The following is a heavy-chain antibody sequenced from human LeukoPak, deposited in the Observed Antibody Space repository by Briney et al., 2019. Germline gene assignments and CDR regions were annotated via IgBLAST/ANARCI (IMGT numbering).Heavy chain of an antibody. Sequence: PGGSLRLSCAASGFTFSDYYMSWIRQAPGKGLEWVSYISSSGTGIYDADSVKGRFSISRDNAKNSLYLQMNSLRPGDTAVYYCARDSDTAGYYYYMDVWGKGTTVIVSS. V-gene: IGHV3-11*04. CDR2: ISSSGTGI. J-gene: IGHJ6*03. CDR1: GFTFSDYY. D-gene: IGHD5-18*01. CDR3: ARDSDTAGYYYYMDV.